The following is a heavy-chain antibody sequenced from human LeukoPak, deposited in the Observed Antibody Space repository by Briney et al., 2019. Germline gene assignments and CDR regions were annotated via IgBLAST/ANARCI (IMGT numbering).Heavy chain of an antibody. V-gene: IGHV1-8*03. D-gene: IGHD3-3*01. Sequence: ASVKVSCKASGYTFTSYDINWVRQATGQGLEWMGWMNPNSGNTGYAQKFQGRVTITRNTSISTAYMELSSLRSEDTAVYCCARGLFVSGFDPWGQGTLVTVSS. CDR1: GYTFTSYD. J-gene: IGHJ5*02. CDR2: MNPNSGNT. CDR3: ARGLFVSGFDP.